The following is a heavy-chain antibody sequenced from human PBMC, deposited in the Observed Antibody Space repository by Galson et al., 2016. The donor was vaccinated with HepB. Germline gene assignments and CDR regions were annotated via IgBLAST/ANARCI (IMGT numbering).Heavy chain of an antibody. CDR2: MKEDGSEK. CDR1: TSSFSNYW. J-gene: IGHJ4*02. D-gene: IGHD6-19*01. V-gene: IGHV3-7*01. Sequence: LRLSCAASTSSFSNYWMTWVRQAPGKGLEWVANMKEDGSEKYYVDSVKGRFTISRDNTKRSLYLQMNSLRVEDTAVYYCATDLRYSTAWSSNPGYWGQGTLVIVSS. CDR3: ATDLRYSTAWSSNPGY.